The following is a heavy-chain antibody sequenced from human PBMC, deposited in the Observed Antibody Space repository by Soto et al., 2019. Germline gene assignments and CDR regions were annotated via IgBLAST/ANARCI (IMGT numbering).Heavy chain of an antibody. Sequence: EVYLEESGGGLVHPGGSLRLSCAASGFTFSSYWMNWVRQAPGKGLEWVANIDEDGSEYNDAEPVRGRFTISRDNAKNTLYLQMTSLRAADTAVYYCARTGDGHHDFLDYWGQGILVSVSS. CDR3: ARTGDGHHDFLDY. J-gene: IGHJ4*02. CDR1: GFTFSSYW. D-gene: IGHD1-1*01. V-gene: IGHV3-7*01. CDR2: IDEDGSEY.